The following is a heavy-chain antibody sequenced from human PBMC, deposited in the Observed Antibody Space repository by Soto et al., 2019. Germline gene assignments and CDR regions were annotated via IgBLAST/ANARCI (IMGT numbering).Heavy chain of an antibody. Sequence: QVQLVQSGAEVKKPGSSVKVSCKASGGTFSSYTISWVRQAPGQGLEWMGGIIPICGTANYAQKFQGRVTITADESTSTAYMELSSLRSEYTAVYYCARQRVVNGGVDAFDIWGQGTLVTVSS. D-gene: IGHD2-15*01. CDR3: ARQRVVNGGVDAFDI. CDR2: IIPICGTA. J-gene: IGHJ3*02. V-gene: IGHV1-69*01. CDR1: GGTFSSYT.